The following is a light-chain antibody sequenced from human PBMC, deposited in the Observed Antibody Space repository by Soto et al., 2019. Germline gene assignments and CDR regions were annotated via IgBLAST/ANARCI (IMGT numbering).Light chain of an antibody. CDR1: RSAVGGYDY. Sequence: QSVLTQPASVSGSPGQSITISCTGTRSAVGGYDYVSWYQQHPDKAPKLMLYEVTNPPSGVSNRFSCSKCGNTASLTISRLQAEDEADDYCTSYTSSNTLDVFGTGTKV. CDR3: TSYTSSNTLDV. J-gene: IGLJ1*01. V-gene: IGLV2-14*01. CDR2: EVT.